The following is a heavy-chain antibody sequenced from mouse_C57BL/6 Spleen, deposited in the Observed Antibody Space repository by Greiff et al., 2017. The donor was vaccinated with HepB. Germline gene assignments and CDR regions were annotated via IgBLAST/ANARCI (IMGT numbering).Heavy chain of an antibody. D-gene: IGHD2-4*01. V-gene: IGHV4-1*01. Sequence: DVKLVESGGGLVQPGGSLKLSCAASGIDFSRYWMSWVRRAPGKGLEWIGEINPDSSTINYAPSLKDKFIISRDNAKNTLYLQMSKVRSEDTALYYCARLYYDYDGYAMDYWGQGTSVTVSS. CDR2: INPDSSTI. CDR1: GIDFSRYW. J-gene: IGHJ4*01. CDR3: ARLYYDYDGYAMDY.